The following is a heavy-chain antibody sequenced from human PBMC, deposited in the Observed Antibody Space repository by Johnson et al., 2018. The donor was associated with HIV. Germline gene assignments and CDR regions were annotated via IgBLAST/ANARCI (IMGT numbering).Heavy chain of an antibody. J-gene: IGHJ3*02. D-gene: IGHD3-22*01. Sequence: MLLVESGGGLVQPGGSLRLSCAASGFTFSSYAMSWVRQAPGKGLEWVSGISWNSGSIGYADSVKGRFTISRDNSKNTLYLQMNSLRAEDTAVYYCAKPKRIVVEEADAFDIWGQGTMVTVSS. CDR1: GFTFSSYA. CDR3: AKPKRIVVEEADAFDI. CDR2: ISWNSGSI. V-gene: IGHV3-23*04.